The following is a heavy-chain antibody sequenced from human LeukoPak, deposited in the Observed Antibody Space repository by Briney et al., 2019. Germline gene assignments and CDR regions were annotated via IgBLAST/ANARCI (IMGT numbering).Heavy chain of an antibody. CDR3: ARDLSGYCSSTSCYAFADFDY. J-gene: IGHJ4*02. CDR1: GYTFTGYY. CDR2: INPNSGGT. V-gene: IGHV1-2*02. D-gene: IGHD2-2*01. Sequence: ASVKVSCKASGYTFTGYYMHWVRQAPGQGLEWMGWINPNSGGTNYAQKFQGRVTMTRDTSISTAYMERSRLRSDDTAVYYCARDLSGYCSSTSCYAFADFDYWGQGTLVTVSS.